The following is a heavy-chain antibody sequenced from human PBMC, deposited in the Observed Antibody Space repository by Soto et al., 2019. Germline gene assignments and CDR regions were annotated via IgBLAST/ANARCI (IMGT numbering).Heavy chain of an antibody. D-gene: IGHD3-22*01. CDR2: INHSGST. V-gene: IGHV4-34*01. CDR3: ARFNPTGVVSTARGLDY. J-gene: IGHJ4*02. Sequence: PSETLSLTCAVYGGSFGGYYWSWIRQPPGKGLEWIGEINHSGSTNYNPSLKSRVTISVDTSKNQFSLKLSSVTAADTAVYYCARFNPTGVVSTARGLDYWGQGTLVTVSS. CDR1: GGSFGGYY.